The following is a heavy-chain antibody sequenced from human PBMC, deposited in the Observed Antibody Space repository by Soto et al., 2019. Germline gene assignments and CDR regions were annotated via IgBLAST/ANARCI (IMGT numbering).Heavy chain of an antibody. J-gene: IGHJ4*02. CDR3: SKGYTSGWFYFDY. V-gene: IGHV3-23*01. D-gene: IGHD6-19*01. Sequence: EVQLLESGGGLVQPGGSLRLSCAASGFTFSSYAMSWVRQAPGKGLEWVSSISASDGGTYYADSVKGRFTISRDNSKNTLYLHMNSLRAEDTAVYYCSKGYTSGWFYFDYLGQGTLVTVSS. CDR1: GFTFSSYA. CDR2: ISASDGGT.